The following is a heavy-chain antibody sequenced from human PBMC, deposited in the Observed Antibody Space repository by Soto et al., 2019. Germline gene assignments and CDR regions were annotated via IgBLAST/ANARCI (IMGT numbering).Heavy chain of an antibody. CDR1: GGSFSGYY. J-gene: IGHJ5*02. V-gene: IGHV4-34*01. CDR2: INHSGST. Sequence: SETLSLTCAVYGGSFSGYYWSWIRQPPGKGLEWIGEINHSGSTNYNPSLKSRVTISVDTSKNQFSLKLSSVTAADTAVYYCARATCSSTSCYGWLVWFDPWGQGTLVTVSS. D-gene: IGHD2-2*01. CDR3: ARATCSSTSCYGWLVWFDP.